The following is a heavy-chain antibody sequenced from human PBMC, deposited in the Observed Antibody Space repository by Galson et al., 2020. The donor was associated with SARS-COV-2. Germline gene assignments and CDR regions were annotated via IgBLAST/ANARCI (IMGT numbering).Heavy chain of an antibody. J-gene: IGHJ4*02. D-gene: IGHD1-26*01. V-gene: IGHV5-51*01. CDR3: ARHTEGPGSQCDS. CDR2: IYPRDSDT. CDR1: GYSFTTSW. Sequence: GESLKISCKGFGYSFTTSWIGWVRQMPGKGLEWMGIIYPRDSDTIYSPSFQGQVTISADNSISTAYLQWSGLQASDTAIYYCARHTEGPGSQCDSWGQGTLVTVSA.